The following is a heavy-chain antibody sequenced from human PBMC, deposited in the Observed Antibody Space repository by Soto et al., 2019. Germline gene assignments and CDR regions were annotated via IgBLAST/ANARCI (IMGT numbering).Heavy chain of an antibody. Sequence: GASVEVSCKXSGGTFSSYAISWVRQAPGQGLEWMGGIIPIFGTANYAQKFQGRVTITADESTSTAYMELSSLRSEDTAVYYCARDLRYCSGWYNWFDPWGQGTLVTVSS. V-gene: IGHV1-69*13. CDR1: GGTFSSYA. CDR2: IIPIFGTA. CDR3: ARDLRYCSGWYNWFDP. D-gene: IGHD6-19*01. J-gene: IGHJ5*02.